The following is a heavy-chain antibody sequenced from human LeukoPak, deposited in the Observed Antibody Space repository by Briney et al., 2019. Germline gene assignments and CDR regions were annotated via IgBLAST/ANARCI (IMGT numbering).Heavy chain of an antibody. CDR2: INPNSGGT. D-gene: IGHD3-22*01. V-gene: IGHV1-2*02. J-gene: IGHJ4*02. CDR1: GYTFTGYY. CDR3: ARVQDYYDSSGCAGY. Sequence: GASVKASCKASGYTFTGYYMHWVRQAPGQGLEWMGWINPNSGGTNYAQKFQGRVTMTRDTSISTAYMELSRLRSDDTAVYYCARVQDYYDSSGCAGYWGQGTLVTVSS.